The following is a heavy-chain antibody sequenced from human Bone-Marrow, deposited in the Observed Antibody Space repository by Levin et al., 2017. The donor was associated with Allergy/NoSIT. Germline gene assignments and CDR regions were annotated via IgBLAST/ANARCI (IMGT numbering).Heavy chain of an antibody. D-gene: IGHD6-19*01. CDR1: GYTFTGYY. CDR2: INPNSGGT. Sequence: GASVKVSCKASGYTFTGYYMHWVRQAPGQGLEWMGWINPNSGGTNYAQKFQGRVTMTRDTSISTAYMELSRLRSDDTAVYYCARFSEQQWLVPLYYFDYWGQGTLVTVSS. V-gene: IGHV1-2*02. CDR3: ARFSEQQWLVPLYYFDY. J-gene: IGHJ4*02.